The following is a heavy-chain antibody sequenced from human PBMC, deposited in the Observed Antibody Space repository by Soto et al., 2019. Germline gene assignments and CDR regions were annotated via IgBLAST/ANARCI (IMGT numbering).Heavy chain of an antibody. V-gene: IGHV4-59*01. D-gene: IGHD1-7*01. CDR1: GGSISSYY. J-gene: IGHJ6*02. CDR3: AREGLTGTIGLYYYYGMDV. Sequence: SETLSLTCTVSGGSISSYYWSWIRQPPGRGLEWIGYIYYSGSTNYNPSLKSRVTISVDRSKNQFSLKLSSVTAADTAVYYCAREGLTGTIGLYYYYGMDVWGQGTTVTVSS. CDR2: IYYSGST.